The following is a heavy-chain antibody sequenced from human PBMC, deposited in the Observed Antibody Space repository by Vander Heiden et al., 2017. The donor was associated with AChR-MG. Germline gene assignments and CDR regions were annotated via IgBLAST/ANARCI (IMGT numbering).Heavy chain of an antibody. D-gene: IGHD2-21*02. CDR3: ARDAPGVVTATTDY. CDR2: ISSSSSYI. J-gene: IGHJ4*02. V-gene: IGHV3-21*01. Sequence: EVQLVESGGGLVKPGGSLRLSCAASGFTFSNYSMNWVRQAPGKGLEWVSSISSSSSYIYYADSVKGRFTISRDNAKNSLYLQMNSLRAEDTAVYYCARDAPGVVTATTDYWGQGTLVTVSS. CDR1: GFTFSNYS.